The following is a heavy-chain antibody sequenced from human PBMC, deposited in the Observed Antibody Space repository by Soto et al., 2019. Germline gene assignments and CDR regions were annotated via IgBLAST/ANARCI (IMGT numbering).Heavy chain of an antibody. CDR1: GYTFTGYY. J-gene: IGHJ5*02. Sequence: ASVKVSCKASGYTFTGYYMHWVRQAPGQGLEWMGWINPNSGGTNYAQKFQGRVTMTRDTSISTAYMELSRLRSDDTAVYYCPRDYRYSSGWYGFDPWAQGTLVTVSS. CDR2: INPNSGGT. V-gene: IGHV1-2*02. CDR3: PRDYRYSSGWYGFDP. D-gene: IGHD6-19*01.